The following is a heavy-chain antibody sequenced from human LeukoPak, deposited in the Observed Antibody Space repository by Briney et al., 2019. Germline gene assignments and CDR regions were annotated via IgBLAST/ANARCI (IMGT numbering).Heavy chain of an antibody. D-gene: IGHD2-2*01. Sequence: GGSLRLSCAASGFTFSSYAMHWVRQAPGKGLEWVAVISYDGSNKYYADSVKGRFTISRDNSKNTLYLQMNSLRAEDTAVYYCARELGAFIVVVPAGLDYWGQGTLVTVSS. V-gene: IGHV3-30-3*01. J-gene: IGHJ4*02. CDR2: ISYDGSNK. CDR1: GFTFSSYA. CDR3: ARELGAFIVVVPAGLDY.